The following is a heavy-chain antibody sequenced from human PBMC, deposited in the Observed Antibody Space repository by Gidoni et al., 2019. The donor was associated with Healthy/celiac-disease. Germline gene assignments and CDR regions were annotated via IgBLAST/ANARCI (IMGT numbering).Heavy chain of an antibody. CDR2: IYHSGST. CDR1: GGSISSGGYS. CDR3: ARVVTAPGGSWFDP. J-gene: IGHJ5*02. D-gene: IGHD2-21*02. Sequence: QLQLQESGSGLVKPSQTLSLTCAVSGGSISSGGYSWSWIRQPPGKGLEWIGYIYHSGSTYYNPSLKSRVTISVDRSKNQFSLKLSSVTAADTAVYYCARVVTAPGGSWFDPWGQGTLVTVSS. V-gene: IGHV4-30-2*01.